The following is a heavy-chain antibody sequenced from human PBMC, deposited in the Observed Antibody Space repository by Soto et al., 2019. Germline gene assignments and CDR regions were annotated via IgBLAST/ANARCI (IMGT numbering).Heavy chain of an antibody. Sequence: QVQLQESGPGLVKPSQTLSLTCTVSGGSISSAAYYWSWIRQHPGKGLEWIGYISHSGSTYSTPSPKSRGFIPAVPAKNQFSLNLTSVTAADTAVYYCAREYTYGSNFFDCWGQGALVTVSS. CDR3: AREYTYGSNFFDC. V-gene: IGHV4-31*03. D-gene: IGHD5-18*01. J-gene: IGHJ4*02. CDR1: GGSISSAAYY. CDR2: ISHSGST.